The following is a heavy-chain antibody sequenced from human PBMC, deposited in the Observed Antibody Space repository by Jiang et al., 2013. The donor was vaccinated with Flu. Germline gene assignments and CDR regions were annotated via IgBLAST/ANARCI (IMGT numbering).Heavy chain of an antibody. D-gene: IGHD3-22*01. Sequence: QLVESGGGVVQPGGSLRLSCAASGFTFSRHGMHWVRQAPGKGLEWVAFIRFDGSNRYYADSVKGRFTISRDNAENTLYLQMNSLRPDDTAFYYCAKDSLTWLSTNYYFHMDVWGKGTTVTVSS. CDR2: IRFDGSNR. J-gene: IGHJ6*03. CDR1: GFTFSRHG. CDR3: AKDSLTWLSTNYYFHMDV. V-gene: IGHV3-30*02.